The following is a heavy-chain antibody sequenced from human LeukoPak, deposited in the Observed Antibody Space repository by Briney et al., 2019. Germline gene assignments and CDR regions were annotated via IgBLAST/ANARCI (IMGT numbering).Heavy chain of an antibody. J-gene: IGHJ6*03. CDR1: GGSVRRGNYY. CDR2: IYTSGTT. D-gene: IGHD6-6*01. V-gene: IGHV4-61*02. CDR3: ARWSGSVTARNYYYYLDV. Sequence: ASETLSLTCTVSGGSVRRGNYYWTWIRQPAGSGLEWIGRIYTSGTTDYNPSLRTRVTISVDASRDQFSLNLSSVPAADTAVYYCARWSGSVTARNYYYYLDVWGEGTTVTVSS.